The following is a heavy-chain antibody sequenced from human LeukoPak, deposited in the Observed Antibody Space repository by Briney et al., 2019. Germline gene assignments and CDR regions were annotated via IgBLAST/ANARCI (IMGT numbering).Heavy chain of an antibody. J-gene: IGHJ5*02. CDR3: ARMDYDFWSGSTNWFDP. V-gene: IGHV4-59*11. CDR1: GGSISSHF. CDR2: IYYSGST. Sequence: PSETLSLTCTVSGGSISSHFWSWIRQSAGKGLEWIGYIYYSGSTNYNPSLKSRVTISVDTSKNQFSLKLSSVTAADTAVYYCARMDYDFWSGSTNWFDPWGQGTLVTVSS. D-gene: IGHD3-3*01.